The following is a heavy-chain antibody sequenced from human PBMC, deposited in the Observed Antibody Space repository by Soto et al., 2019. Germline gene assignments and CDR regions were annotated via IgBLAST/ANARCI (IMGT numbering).Heavy chain of an antibody. D-gene: IGHD1-26*01. CDR2: INPNSGGT. J-gene: IGHJ5*02. Sequence: ASVKVSCKASGYTFTGYYMHWVRQAPGQGLEWMGWINPNSGGTNYAQKFQGRVAMTRDTSISTAYMELSRLRSDDTAVYYCARDHWDSGSYYIGWFDPWGHGTLVTVSS. CDR1: GYTFTGYY. CDR3: ARDHWDSGSYYIGWFDP. V-gene: IGHV1-2*02.